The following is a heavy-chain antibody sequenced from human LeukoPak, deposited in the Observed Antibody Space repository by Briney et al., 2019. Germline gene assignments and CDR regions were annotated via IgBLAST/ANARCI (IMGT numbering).Heavy chain of an antibody. CDR1: GGSISNYY. Sequence: SETLSLTCTVSGGSISNYYWSWIRQPPGKGLEWIGYIYYSGSTNYNPSLKSRVTISVDTSKNQFSLKLSSVTAADTAVYYCARHSEGYYYYGMDVWGQGTTVTVSS. V-gene: IGHV4-59*08. CDR3: ARHSEGYYYYGMDV. J-gene: IGHJ6*02. CDR2: IYYSGST.